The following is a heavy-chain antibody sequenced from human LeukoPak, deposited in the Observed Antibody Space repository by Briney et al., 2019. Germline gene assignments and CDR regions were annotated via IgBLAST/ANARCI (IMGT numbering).Heavy chain of an antibody. CDR1: GFTFSNYG. Sequence: GGSLRLSCAASGFTFSNYGMHWVRQAPGKGLEWVAFIRYDARNIYYADSVKGRFTISRDNSKKTLYLQMNSLRAEDTAFYYCTKDIYSYGELDHWGQGTLVIVSS. J-gene: IGHJ4*02. D-gene: IGHD5-18*01. CDR3: TKDIYSYGELDH. CDR2: IRYDARNI. V-gene: IGHV3-30*02.